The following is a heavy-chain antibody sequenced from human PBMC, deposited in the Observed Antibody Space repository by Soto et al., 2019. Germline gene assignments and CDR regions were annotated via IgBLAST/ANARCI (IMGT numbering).Heavy chain of an antibody. J-gene: IGHJ1*01. D-gene: IGHD6-13*01. CDR3: AREMKQLVQEGFLQH. Sequence: GGSLRLSCAASGFTFSSYTMHWVRQAPGKGLEWVSSISTGSSYIYYADSLKGRFTIPRDNAGNSLYLQMNSLRAEDTAVYYCAREMKQLVQEGFLQHWGQGTLVTVSS. V-gene: IGHV3-21*01. CDR1: GFTFSSYT. CDR2: ISTGSSYI.